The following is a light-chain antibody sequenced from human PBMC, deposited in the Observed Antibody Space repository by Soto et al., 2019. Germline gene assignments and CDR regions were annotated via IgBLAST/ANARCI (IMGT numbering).Light chain of an antibody. Sequence: DIVMTQSPDSLAVSLGERATVNCKSSQSVLYSSNNKNYLTWYQQKPGQPPKLLIYWASTRESGVPDRFNGSGSGTDVTLTISSLQAEDVAVYYCQQYNNWPPYTFGQGTKLEIK. CDR2: WAS. J-gene: IGKJ2*01. CDR1: QSVLYSSNNKNY. V-gene: IGKV4-1*01. CDR3: QQYNNWPPYT.